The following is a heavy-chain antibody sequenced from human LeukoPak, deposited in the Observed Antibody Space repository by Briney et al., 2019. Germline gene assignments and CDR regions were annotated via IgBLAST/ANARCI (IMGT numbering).Heavy chain of an antibody. J-gene: IGHJ6*02. D-gene: IGHD3-10*01. CDR2: ISYDGSNT. CDR1: GFTFSSYG. Sequence: RSGGSLRLSCAAPGFTFSSYGMHWVRQAPGKGLEWVAVISYDGSNTYYADSVKDRFTISRDNSRNTLYLQMNSLRAEDTAVYYCANAMVRGLYYQYHGLDVWGQGTTVTVSS. CDR3: ANAMVRGLYYQYHGLDV. V-gene: IGHV3-30*18.